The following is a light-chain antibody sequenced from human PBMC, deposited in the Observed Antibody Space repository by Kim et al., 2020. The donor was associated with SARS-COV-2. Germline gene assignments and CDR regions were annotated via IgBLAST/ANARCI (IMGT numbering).Light chain of an antibody. Sequence: DIVMTQSPDSLAVSLGETATINCKSSQTVLYSSNNKNYLAWYQQKPGQPPKLLMYWASTRESGVPDRFSGSGSGTDFTLTISSLQAEDVATYYCQQYYSSPRTFGQGTKVDIK. CDR3: QQYYSSPRT. CDR2: WAS. V-gene: IGKV4-1*01. CDR1: QTVLYSSNNKNY. J-gene: IGKJ1*01.